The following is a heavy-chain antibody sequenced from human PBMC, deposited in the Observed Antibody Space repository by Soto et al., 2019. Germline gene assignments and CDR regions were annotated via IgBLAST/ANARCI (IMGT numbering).Heavy chain of an antibody. CDR3: ARDGDYDSSGFEYFQH. CDR1: GGSISSGDYY. J-gene: IGHJ1*01. CDR2: IYYSGST. V-gene: IGHV4-30-4*01. Sequence: QVQLQESGPGLVKPSQTLSLTCTVSGGSISSGDYYWSWIRQPPGKGLEWIGYIYYSGSTYYNPSLKSRVTISVDTSTNQFSLKLSSVTAADTAVYYCARDGDYDSSGFEYFQHWGQGTLVTVSS. D-gene: IGHD3-22*01.